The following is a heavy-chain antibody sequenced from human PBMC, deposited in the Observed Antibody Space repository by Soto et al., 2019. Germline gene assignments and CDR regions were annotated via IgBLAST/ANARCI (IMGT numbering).Heavy chain of an antibody. CDR3: ARALVGDSLVGGRYYGIDV. CDR1: GGTFSSYA. CDR2: IIPIFVTA. D-gene: IGHD1-26*01. Sequence: QVQLVQSGAEVKKPGSSVKVSCKASGGTFSSYAISWVRQAPGQGLEWMGGIIPIFVTANSAQKFQGRVTIHADDSTSKPYIELSSLRSEDTAVYYCARALVGDSLVGGRYYGIDVWGQGTTVTVSS. V-gene: IGHV1-69*01. J-gene: IGHJ6*02.